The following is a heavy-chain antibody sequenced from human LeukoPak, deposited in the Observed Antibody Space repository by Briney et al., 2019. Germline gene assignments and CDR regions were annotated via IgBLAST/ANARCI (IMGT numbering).Heavy chain of an antibody. Sequence: PSETLSLTCAVYGGSFSGYYWSWIRQPPGKGLEWIGEINHSGSTNYNPALKGRVTISVDTSKNQFSLKLSSVTAADTAVYYCARVLSGVEDYYDSSGYYFDYWGQGTLVTVSS. V-gene: IGHV4-34*01. CDR3: ARVLSGVEDYYDSSGYYFDY. J-gene: IGHJ4*02. D-gene: IGHD3-22*01. CDR1: GGSFSGYY. CDR2: INHSGST.